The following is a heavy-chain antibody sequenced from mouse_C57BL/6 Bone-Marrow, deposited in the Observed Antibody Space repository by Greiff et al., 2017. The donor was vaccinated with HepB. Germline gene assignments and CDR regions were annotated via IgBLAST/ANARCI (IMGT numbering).Heavy chain of an antibody. Sequence: QVQLQQPGAELVKPGASVKLSCKASGYTFTSYWMHWVKQRPGQGLEWIGMIHPNSGSTNYNEKFKSKATLTVDKSSSTAYMQRSSLTSEDSAVYYCARSGGYPFAYWGQGTLVTVSA. D-gene: IGHD2-2*01. CDR3: ARSGGYPFAY. V-gene: IGHV1-64*01. J-gene: IGHJ3*01. CDR2: IHPNSGST. CDR1: GYTFTSYW.